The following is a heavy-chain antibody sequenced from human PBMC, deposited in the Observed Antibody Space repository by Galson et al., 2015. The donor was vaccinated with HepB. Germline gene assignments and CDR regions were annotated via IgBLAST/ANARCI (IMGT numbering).Heavy chain of an antibody. Sequence: SLRLSCAASGFTFSSLALGWVRQAPGKGLEWVSLITLDGDGTFYADSVKGRFTISRDNSKNTVDLQMSSLRVEDTALYYCAKWAPYGAREGGFDCWGQGTLVTVSS. V-gene: IGHV3-23*01. J-gene: IGHJ4*02. CDR1: GFTFSSLA. CDR3: AKWAPYGAREGGFDC. CDR2: ITLDGDGT. D-gene: IGHD4/OR15-4a*01.